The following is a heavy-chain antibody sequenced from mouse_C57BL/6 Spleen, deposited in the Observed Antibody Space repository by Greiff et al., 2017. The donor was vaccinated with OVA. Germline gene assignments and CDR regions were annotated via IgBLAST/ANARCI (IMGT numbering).Heavy chain of an antibody. CDR2: IYPRSGNT. Sequence: VKLQESGAELARPGASVKLSCKASGYTFTSYGISWVKQRTGQGLEWIGEIYPRSGNTYYNEKFKGKATLTADKSSSTAYMELRSLTSEDSAVYFCASPHYGSSYDYWGQGTLVTVSA. D-gene: IGHD1-1*01. J-gene: IGHJ3*01. CDR1: GYTFTSYG. CDR3: ASPHYGSSYDY. V-gene: IGHV1-81*01.